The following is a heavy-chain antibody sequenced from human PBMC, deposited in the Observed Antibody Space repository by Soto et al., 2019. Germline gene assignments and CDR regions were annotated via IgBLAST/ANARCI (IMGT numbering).Heavy chain of an antibody. CDR3: ARNISLSGQDWFDP. D-gene: IGHD6-25*01. Sequence: SETLSLTCSVSHYSITNGDYWAWIRQPQGKGLEWIGSIYSSGSTYYNPSFKSRLTISVDPSKNQFSLKLTSVTAADTAVYFCARNISLSGQDWFDPWGQGTLVTVSS. CDR1: HYSITNGDY. J-gene: IGHJ5*02. V-gene: IGHV4-38-2*02. CDR2: IYSSGST.